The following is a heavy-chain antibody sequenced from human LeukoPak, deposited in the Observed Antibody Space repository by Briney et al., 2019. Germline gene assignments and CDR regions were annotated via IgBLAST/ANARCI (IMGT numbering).Heavy chain of an antibody. CDR3: ARHADSSSWFGAYIDY. V-gene: IGHV4-39*01. D-gene: IGHD6-13*01. J-gene: IGHJ4*02. Sequence: SETLSLTCTVSGVSISSSSHYWGWIRQPRGKGLEWIASLYYSGSTYYNPSLKRRVTISADTSKNQFSLKLSSVTAADTAVYYCARHADSSSWFGAYIDYWGQGTLVTVSS. CDR2: LYYSGST. CDR1: GVSISSSSHY.